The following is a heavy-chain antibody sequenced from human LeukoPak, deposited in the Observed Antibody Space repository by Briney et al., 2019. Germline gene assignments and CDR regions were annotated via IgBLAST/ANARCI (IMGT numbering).Heavy chain of an antibody. CDR2: ISSSSSYI. J-gene: IGHJ4*02. CDR3: ARDGNYYDSSGYYYFDY. V-gene: IGHV3-21*01. Sequence: GGSLRLSCAASGFTFSSYAMSWVRQAPGKGLEWVSSISSSSSYISYADSVKGRFTISRDNAKNSLYLQMNSLRAEDTAVYYCARDGNYYDSSGYYYFDYWGQGTLVTVSS. D-gene: IGHD3-22*01. CDR1: GFTFSSYA.